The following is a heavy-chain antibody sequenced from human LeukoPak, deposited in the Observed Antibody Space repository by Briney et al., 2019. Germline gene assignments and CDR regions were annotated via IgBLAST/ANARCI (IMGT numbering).Heavy chain of an antibody. CDR3: AKVEYTEEDGYSSSSRFDY. CDR1: GFTFSSYA. V-gene: IGHV3-23*01. D-gene: IGHD6-6*01. J-gene: IGHJ4*02. Sequence: PGGSLRLSCAASGFTFSSYAMSWVRQAPGKGLEWVSAISGSGGSTYYADSVKGRFTVSRDNSKNTLYLQMNSLRAEDTAVYYCAKVEYTEEDGYSSSSRFDYWGQGTLVTVSS. CDR2: ISGSGGST.